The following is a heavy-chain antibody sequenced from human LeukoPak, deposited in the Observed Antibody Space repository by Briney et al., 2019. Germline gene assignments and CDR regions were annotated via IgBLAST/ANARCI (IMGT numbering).Heavy chain of an antibody. CDR3: ARSLSYSSGLDY. J-gene: IGHJ4*02. V-gene: IGHV4-34*01. CDR1: GGSFSGYY. D-gene: IGHD6-19*01. Sequence: SETLSLTCAVYGGSFSGYYWSWIRPPPGKGLEWIGEINHSGSTNYNPSLKSRVTISVDTSKNQFSLKLSSVTAADTAVYYCARSLSYSSGLDYWDQGTLVTVSS. CDR2: INHSGST.